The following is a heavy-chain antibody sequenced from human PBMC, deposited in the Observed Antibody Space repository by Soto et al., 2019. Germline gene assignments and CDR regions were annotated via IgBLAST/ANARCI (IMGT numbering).Heavy chain of an antibody. J-gene: IGHJ6*02. CDR2: ISYDGSNK. V-gene: IGHV3-30*18. CDR3: AKDASAAGLYYGMDV. CDR1: GCTFNISV. Sequence: GGSRGIASASCGCTFNISVMYLVRQAPGKGREWVAGISYDGSNKYYADSVKGRFTISRDNSKNTLYLQMNSLRAEDTAVYYCAKDASAAGLYYGMDVWGQGTTVTVSS. D-gene: IGHD6-13*01.